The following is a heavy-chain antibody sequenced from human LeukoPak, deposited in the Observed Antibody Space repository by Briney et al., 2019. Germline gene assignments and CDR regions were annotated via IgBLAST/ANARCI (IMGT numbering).Heavy chain of an antibody. D-gene: IGHD3/OR15-3a*01. CDR2: INHSGST. Sequence: KPSETLSLTCAVYGGSFSGYYWSWIRQPPGEGLEWIGEINHSGSTNYNPSLKSRVTISVDTSKNQFSLKLSSVTAADTAVYYCARGPRGWTGGMDVWGQGTTVTVSS. CDR3: ARGPRGWTGGMDV. V-gene: IGHV4-34*01. J-gene: IGHJ6*02. CDR1: GGSFSGYY.